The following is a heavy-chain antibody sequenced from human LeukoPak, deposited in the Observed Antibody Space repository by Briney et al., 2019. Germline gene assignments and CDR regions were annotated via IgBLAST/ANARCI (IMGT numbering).Heavy chain of an antibody. D-gene: IGHD3-3*01. Sequence: ASVKVSCKASGYTFTGYCMHWVRQAPAQGMEWMGWINPNSGGTNYEQKFHGRVTMTRDTSISTAYMELSTLRSDDTAVYYCARDSRPVVSYYDFWSGYYSPASLDYWGQGTLVTVSS. CDR1: GYTFTGYC. J-gene: IGHJ4*02. CDR2: INPNSGGT. V-gene: IGHV1-2*02. CDR3: ARDSRPVVSYYDFWSGYYSPASLDY.